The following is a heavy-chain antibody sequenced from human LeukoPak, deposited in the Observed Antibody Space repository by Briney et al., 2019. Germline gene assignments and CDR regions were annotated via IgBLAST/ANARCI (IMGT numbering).Heavy chain of an antibody. Sequence: GGSLRLSCVASGFTFSSYLMNSVRQAPGKRLEWVSSICSSSSSYIYFSDSVKGPFPISHNNAKNSLYLPMNNLTPEYASGYYYATLYCSSTRWPDNWGQGTLVTVSS. CDR1: GFTFSSYL. J-gene: IGHJ4*02. V-gene: IGHV3-21*01. D-gene: IGHD2-2*01. CDR3: ATLYCSSTRWPDN. CDR2: ICSSSSSYI.